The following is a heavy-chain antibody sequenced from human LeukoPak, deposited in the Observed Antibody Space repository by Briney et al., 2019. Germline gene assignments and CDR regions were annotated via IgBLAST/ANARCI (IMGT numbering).Heavy chain of an antibody. Sequence: ASVKVSCKASGYAFTSYGISWVRQAPGQGLEWMGWISAYNGNTNYAQKLQGRVTMTTDTSTSTAYMELRSLRSDDTAVYYCAREPDILTGDPRDYWGQGTLVTVSS. CDR1: GYAFTSYG. V-gene: IGHV1-18*04. D-gene: IGHD3-9*01. J-gene: IGHJ4*02. CDR3: AREPDILTGDPRDY. CDR2: ISAYNGNT.